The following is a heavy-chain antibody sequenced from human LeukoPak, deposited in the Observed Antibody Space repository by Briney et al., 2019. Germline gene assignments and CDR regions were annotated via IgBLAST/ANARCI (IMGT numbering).Heavy chain of an antibody. Sequence: PGGSLRLSCAASGFTFSSYGMHWVRQAPGKGLEWVAVISYDGSNKYYADSVKGRFTISRDNAKNSLYLQMNSLRAEDTAVYYCARDQRYSYGYDNWGQGTLVTVSS. CDR1: GFTFSSYG. V-gene: IGHV3-30*03. CDR2: ISYDGSNK. D-gene: IGHD5-18*01. J-gene: IGHJ4*02. CDR3: ARDQRYSYGYDN.